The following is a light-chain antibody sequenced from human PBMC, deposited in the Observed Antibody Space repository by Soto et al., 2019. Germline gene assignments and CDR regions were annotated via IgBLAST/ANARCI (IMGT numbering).Light chain of an antibody. Sequence: DIQMTQSPSSLSASVGDRVTITCQASQAIGNYLTWYQQKPGKAHKLLIYEASNLETGVPSRFRGRRSGTEFTVTINSLQPEDIATYYCQQYDDLPFTFGGGTKVEIK. CDR1: QAIGNY. V-gene: IGKV1-33*01. J-gene: IGKJ4*01. CDR2: EAS. CDR3: QQYDDLPFT.